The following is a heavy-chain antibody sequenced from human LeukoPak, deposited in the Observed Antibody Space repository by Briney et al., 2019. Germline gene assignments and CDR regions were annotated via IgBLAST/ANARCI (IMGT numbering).Heavy chain of an antibody. CDR2: IWYDGSNK. D-gene: IGHD1-1*01. Sequence: PGRSLRLSCAASGFTFSSYGMHWVRQAPGKGLEWVAVIWYDGSNKYYADSVKGRFTISRDNSKNTLYLQMNSLRAEDTAVYYCARDSLEEYNFDYWGQGTLVTVSS. V-gene: IGHV3-33*01. CDR3: ARDSLEEYNFDY. J-gene: IGHJ4*02. CDR1: GFTFSSYG.